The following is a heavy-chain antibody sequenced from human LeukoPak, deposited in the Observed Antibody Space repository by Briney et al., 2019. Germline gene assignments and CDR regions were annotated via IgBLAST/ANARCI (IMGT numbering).Heavy chain of an antibody. D-gene: IGHD3-9*01. CDR2: ISSDGTMT. J-gene: IGHJ4*02. Sequence: SGGSLRLSCAASGFTFSAYRMNWVRQAPGKGLECISYISSDGTMTYYADSVRGRFTISRDNAKNTLYLEMNSLRAEDTAVYYCIRALNGQDDYWGQGALVTVSS. V-gene: IGHV3-48*01. CDR3: IRALNGQDDY. CDR1: GFTFSAYR.